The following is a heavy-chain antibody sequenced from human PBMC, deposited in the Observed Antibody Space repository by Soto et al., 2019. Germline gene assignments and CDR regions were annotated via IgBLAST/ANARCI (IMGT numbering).Heavy chain of an antibody. Sequence: GGSLRLSCAASGFTFSSYGMHWVRQAPGKGLEWVAVISYDGSNKYYADSVKGRFTISRDNSKNTLYLQMNSLRAEDTAVYYCAKENIVVVPAAMRGWFDPWGQGTLVTVSS. V-gene: IGHV3-30*18. CDR3: AKENIVVVPAAMRGWFDP. J-gene: IGHJ5*02. D-gene: IGHD2-2*01. CDR1: GFTFSSYG. CDR2: ISYDGSNK.